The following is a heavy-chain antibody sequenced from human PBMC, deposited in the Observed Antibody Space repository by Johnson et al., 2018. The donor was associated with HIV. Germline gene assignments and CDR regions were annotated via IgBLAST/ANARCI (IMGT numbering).Heavy chain of an antibody. D-gene: IGHD2-15*01. CDR3: ATGSLVVVGGDGLLQLRDAFDI. CDR2: ISYDGSNK. CDR1: GFTFSSYA. V-gene: IGHV3-30*04. Sequence: QVQLVESGGGVVQPGRSLRLSCAASGFTFSSYAMHWVRQAPGKGLEWVAVISYDGSNKYYADSVKGRFTISRDNSKNTLYLQMNSLRAEDTAVYYCATGSLVVVGGDGLLQLRDAFDIWGRGTKVTVSS. J-gene: IGHJ3*02.